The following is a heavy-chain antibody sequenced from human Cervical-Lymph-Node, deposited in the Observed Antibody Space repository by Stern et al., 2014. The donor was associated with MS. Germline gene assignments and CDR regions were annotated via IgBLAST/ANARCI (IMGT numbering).Heavy chain of an antibody. Sequence: VQLVESGAEVKKPGSSVKVSCKASGGTFSIYAISWVRQDPGPGLEWMGGIIPIFGTATYAQKFQGRGTITAYKSTSTAYMELSSLRSEDTAVYYCARDIAVAGTWGSAFDIWGQGTMVTVSS. D-gene: IGHD6-19*01. CDR2: IIPIFGTA. J-gene: IGHJ3*02. V-gene: IGHV1-69*06. CDR3: ARDIAVAGTWGSAFDI. CDR1: GGTFSIYA.